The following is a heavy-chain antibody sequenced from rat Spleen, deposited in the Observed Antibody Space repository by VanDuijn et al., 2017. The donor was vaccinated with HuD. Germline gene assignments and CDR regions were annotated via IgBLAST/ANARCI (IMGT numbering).Heavy chain of an antibody. J-gene: IGHJ2*01. CDR2: INYSGST. Sequence: EVQLQESGPGLVKPSQSLSLTCSVTGYSITSNYWGWIRKFPGNKMEWIGHINYSGSTSYNPSLKSRISITRDTSKNQFFLKLNSVTNEDRATYYCVRNGYSSFDYWGQGVMVTVSS. D-gene: IGHD1-4*01. CDR1: GYSITSNY. CDR3: VRNGYSSFDY. V-gene: IGHV3-1*01.